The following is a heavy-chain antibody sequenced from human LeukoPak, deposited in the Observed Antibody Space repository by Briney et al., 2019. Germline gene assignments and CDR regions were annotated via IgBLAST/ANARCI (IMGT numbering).Heavy chain of an antibody. V-gene: IGHV3-33*01. CDR1: GFTLSSYG. CDR3: ARGDSSGWYCRVFY. D-gene: IGHD6-19*01. J-gene: IGHJ4*02. CDR2: IWYDGSNK. Sequence: GGSLRLSCAASGFTLSSYGMHWVRQAPGKGLEWVAVIWYDGSNKYYADSVKGRFTISRDNSKNTLYLQMNGLRAENTAVYYCARGDSSGWYCRVFYWGQGTLFTVSS.